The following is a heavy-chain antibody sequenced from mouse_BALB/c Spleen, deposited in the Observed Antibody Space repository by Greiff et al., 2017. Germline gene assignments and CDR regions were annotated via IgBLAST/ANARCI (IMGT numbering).Heavy chain of an antibody. Sequence: EVQLQESGPGLVKPSQSLSLTCTVTGYSITSDYAWNWIRQFPGNKLEWMGYISYSGSTSYNPSLKSRISITRDTSKNQFFLQLNSVTTEDTATYYCARWGYDGAWFAYWGQGTLVTVSA. V-gene: IGHV3-2*02. CDR2: ISYSGST. CDR3: ARWGYDGAWFAY. CDR1: GYSITSDYA. D-gene: IGHD2-2*01. J-gene: IGHJ3*01.